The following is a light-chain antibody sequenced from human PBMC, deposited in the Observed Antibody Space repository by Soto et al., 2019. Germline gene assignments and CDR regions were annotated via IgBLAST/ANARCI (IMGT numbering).Light chain of an antibody. CDR3: HQYGSSGT. J-gene: IGKJ1*01. V-gene: IGKV3-20*01. CDR2: GAS. Sequence: PGERVTISCRASQSVTSSYLTWYQQKPGQAPRLLIYGASNRATGIPDRFSGSGSGTDFTLTISRLEPEDFAVYYCHQYGSSGTFGQGTKV. CDR1: QSVTSSY.